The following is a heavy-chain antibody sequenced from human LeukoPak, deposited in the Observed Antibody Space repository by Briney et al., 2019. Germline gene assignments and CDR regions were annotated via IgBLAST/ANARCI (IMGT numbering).Heavy chain of an antibody. CDR1: GGPISSYY. Sequence: SETLSLTCTVSGGPISSYYWSWIRQPPGKGLEWIGYIYYSGSANYNPSLKSRVTISVDTSKNQFSLKLASVSAADTAVYYCARGGTQLTFPVWGQGTLVTVSS. CDR3: ARGGTQLTFPV. V-gene: IGHV4-59*01. J-gene: IGHJ4*02. CDR2: IYYSGSA. D-gene: IGHD4/OR15-4a*01.